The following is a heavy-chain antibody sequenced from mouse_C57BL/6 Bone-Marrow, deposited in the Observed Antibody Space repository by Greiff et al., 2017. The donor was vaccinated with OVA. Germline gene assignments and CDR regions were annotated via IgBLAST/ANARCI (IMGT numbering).Heavy chain of an antibody. V-gene: IGHV5-15*01. D-gene: IGHD1-1*01. J-gene: IGHJ1*03. CDR1: GFTFSDYG. CDR3: ARLFTTVVGWYFDV. Sequence: DVKLVESGGGLVQPGGSLKLSCAASGFTFSDYGMAWVRQAPRKGPEWVAFISNLAYSIYYADTVTGRFTISRENAKNTLYLEMSSLRSEDTAMYYCARLFTTVVGWYFDVWGTGTTVTVSS. CDR2: ISNLAYSI.